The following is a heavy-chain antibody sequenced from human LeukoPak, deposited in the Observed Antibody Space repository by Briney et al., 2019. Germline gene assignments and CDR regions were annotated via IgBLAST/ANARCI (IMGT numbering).Heavy chain of an antibody. CDR1: GFNFSASS. D-gene: IGHD4-11*01. Sequence: GGSLRLSCAASGFNFSASSMHWVRQASGKGPEWVGQFRGKPNNYATLYSVSVKGRFTMSRDDSKNTTSLQLSSLKTDDTAVYYCTSYPTTTAPYWGQGVLVTVSS. CDR3: TSYPTTTAPY. V-gene: IGHV3-73*01. J-gene: IGHJ4*02. CDR2: FRGKPNNYAT.